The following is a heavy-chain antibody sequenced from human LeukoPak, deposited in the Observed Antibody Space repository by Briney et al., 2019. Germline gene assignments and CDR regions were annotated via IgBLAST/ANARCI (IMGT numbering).Heavy chain of an antibody. CDR1: GGSFSGYY. V-gene: IGHV4-34*01. D-gene: IGHD6-19*01. CDR3: ARGQQWLVPGDYFDY. J-gene: IGHJ4*02. Sequence: PSETLSLTCAVYGGSFSGYYWSWIRQPPGKGLEWIGEINHSGSTNYNPSLKSRVTISVDTSKNQFSLKLSSVTAADTAVYYCARGQQWLVPGDYFDYWGQGTLVTVSS. CDR2: INHSGST.